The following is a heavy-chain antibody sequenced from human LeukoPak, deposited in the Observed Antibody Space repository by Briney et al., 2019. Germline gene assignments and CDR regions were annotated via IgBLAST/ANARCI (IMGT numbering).Heavy chain of an antibody. CDR1: GYTFTGYY. Sequence: ASVQVSCKASGYTFTGYYMHWARQPPGQGLEWMGWINPNSGGTNYAQKFQGRVTMTRDTSISTAYMELSRLRSDDTAVYYCARERTLTSCYDYWGQGTLVTVSS. J-gene: IGHJ4*02. D-gene: IGHD2-15*01. V-gene: IGHV1-2*02. CDR3: ARERTLTSCYDY. CDR2: INPNSGGT.